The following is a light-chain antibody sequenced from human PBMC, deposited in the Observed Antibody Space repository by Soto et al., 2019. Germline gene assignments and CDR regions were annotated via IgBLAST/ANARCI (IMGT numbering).Light chain of an antibody. J-gene: IGKJ1*01. CDR2: DAS. CDR1: QSINSNY. CDR3: QQYGSSPGT. Sequence: EIVLTQSPGTLSLSPGERATLSCRASQSINSNYLAWYQQKPGQAPRLLIYDASSRATAIPDRFSGSGSGTDLTLTISRLEPEDYAVYYCQQYGSSPGTFGQGTKVEIK. V-gene: IGKV3-20*01.